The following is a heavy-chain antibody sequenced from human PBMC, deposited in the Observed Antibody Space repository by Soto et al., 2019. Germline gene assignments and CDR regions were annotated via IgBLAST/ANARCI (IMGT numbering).Heavy chain of an antibody. D-gene: IGHD2-2*01. J-gene: IGHJ3*02. V-gene: IGHV4-4*07. Sequence: SETLSLTCTVSGGSLSNYNWNWVRQSAEKGLEWIGRIYSNGKAYYNHSLKSRVTKSLDTINNQVSLRRSSVTAADTAKYYFARERTYQLSGDDTLDIWGLGTMVTVSS. CDR2: IYSNGKA. CDR1: GGSLSNYN. CDR3: ARERTYQLSGDDTLDI.